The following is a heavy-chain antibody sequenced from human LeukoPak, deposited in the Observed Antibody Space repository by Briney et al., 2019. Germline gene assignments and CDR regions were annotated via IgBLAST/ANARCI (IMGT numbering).Heavy chain of an antibody. J-gene: IGHJ4*02. Sequence: SETLSLTCTVSGGSISSGGYYWSWIRQHPGKGLEWIGYIYYSGSTYYNPSLKSRVTISVDTSKNQFSLKLSSVTAADTAVYYCARVRTYDSSGYYPQYYFDYWGQGTLVTVSS. CDR1: GGSISSGGYY. CDR2: IYYSGST. CDR3: ARVRTYDSSGYYPQYYFDY. D-gene: IGHD3-22*01. V-gene: IGHV4-31*03.